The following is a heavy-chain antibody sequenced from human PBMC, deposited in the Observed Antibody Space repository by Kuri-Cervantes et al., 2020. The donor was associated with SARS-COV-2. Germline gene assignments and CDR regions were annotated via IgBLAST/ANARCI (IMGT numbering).Heavy chain of an antibody. J-gene: IGHJ6*02. D-gene: IGHD3-3*01. CDR2: ISYDGSNK. V-gene: IGHV3-30*18. CDR3: AKVFTIFGVITNYYYYYGMDV. CDR1: GLTFSDYY. Sequence: GGSLRLSCAASGLTFSDYYMSWIRQAPGKGLEWVAVISYDGSNKYYADSVKGRFTISRDNSKNTLYLQMNSLRAEDTAVYYCAKVFTIFGVITNYYYYYGMDVWGQGTTVTVSS.